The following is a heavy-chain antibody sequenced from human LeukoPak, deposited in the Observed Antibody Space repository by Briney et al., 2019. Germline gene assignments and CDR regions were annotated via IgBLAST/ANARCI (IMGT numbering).Heavy chain of an antibody. J-gene: IGHJ4*02. CDR3: TRGGAARPDY. CDR1: GFIFSNYG. V-gene: IGHV3-48*01. D-gene: IGHD6-6*01. Sequence: GGSLRLSCAASGFIFSNYGMDWVRQTPGKGLEWVSYISSNSRTTSYADSVKGRFTISRDNAKNSLFLQMYSLRVEDTAVYYCTRGGAARPDYWGQGTLVTVSS. CDR2: ISSNSRTT.